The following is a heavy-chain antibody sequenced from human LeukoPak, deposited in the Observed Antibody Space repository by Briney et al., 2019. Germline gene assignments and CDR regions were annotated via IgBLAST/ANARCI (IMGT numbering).Heavy chain of an antibody. CDR1: GFTFSSYG. CDR2: ISYDGSNK. CDR3: AKEPGYSDY. J-gene: IGHJ4*02. Sequence: GRSLRLSCAASGFTFSSYGMHWVRQAPGKGLEWVAVISYDGSNKYYADSVKGRFTISRDNSKNTLYLQMNSLRAEDTAVYYCAKEPGYSDYWGQGTLVIVSS. D-gene: IGHD6-13*01. V-gene: IGHV3-30*18.